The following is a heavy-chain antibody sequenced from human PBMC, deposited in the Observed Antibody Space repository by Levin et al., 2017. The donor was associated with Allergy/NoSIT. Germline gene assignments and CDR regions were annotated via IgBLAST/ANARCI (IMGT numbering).Heavy chain of an antibody. CDR1: GFTFRSYC. V-gene: IGHV3-7*01. Sequence: GESLKISCAASGFTFRSYCMTWVRQAPGKGLEWVANIKEDGGEKYYVDSVRGRFTIFRDDAENSLYLQMNRLRVEDTAVYYCASSSGGKDSGGYLDYWGQGILVAVSS. CDR2: IKEDGGEK. CDR3: ASSSGGKDSGGYLDY. D-gene: IGHD2-15*01. J-gene: IGHJ4*02.